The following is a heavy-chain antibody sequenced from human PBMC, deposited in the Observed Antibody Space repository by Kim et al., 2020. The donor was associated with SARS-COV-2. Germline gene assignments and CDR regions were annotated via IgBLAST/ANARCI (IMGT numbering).Heavy chain of an antibody. V-gene: IGHV3-74*01. Sequence: GGSLRHSCAASGFTFSSYWMHWVRQAPGKGLMWVSRINGDGSSTAYADSVKGRFTISRDNAKNTLYLQMNSLRVEDTAVYYCARKDCNGGSCAFDPWGQGTLVTVSS. CDR1: GFTFSSYW. CDR3: ARKDCNGGSCAFDP. J-gene: IGHJ5*02. CDR2: INGDGSST. D-gene: IGHD2-15*01.